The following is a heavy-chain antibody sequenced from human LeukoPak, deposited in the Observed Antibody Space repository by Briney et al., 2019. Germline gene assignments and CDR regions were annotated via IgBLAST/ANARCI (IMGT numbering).Heavy chain of an antibody. CDR3: ARGRAPNYYGSGTFDP. J-gene: IGHJ5*02. CDR1: RFIFSNYN. Sequence: GGSLRLSCAASRFIFSNYNMNWVRQAPGKGLEWLSYISSSSSTIYYADSVKGRFTIFRDNSKNTLYLQMNSLRAEDTAVYYCARGRAPNYYGSGTFDPWAREPWSPSPQ. V-gene: IGHV3-48*01. D-gene: IGHD3-10*01. CDR2: ISSSSSTI.